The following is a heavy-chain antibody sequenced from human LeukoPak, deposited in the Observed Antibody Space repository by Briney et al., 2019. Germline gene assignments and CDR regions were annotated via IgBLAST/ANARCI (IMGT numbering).Heavy chain of an antibody. V-gene: IGHV1-18*01. J-gene: IGHJ4*02. Sequence: ASVKVSCKASGYIFTRYGIDWVRQAPGQGLEWMEWISAYNGQTDYAQTLQGRVTMTRDTSTSTAYMELKSLTSDDTAVYYCARQGVVGSGYYRDFDYWGQGTLVTVSS. CDR2: ISAYNGQT. CDR1: GYIFTRYG. D-gene: IGHD3-22*01. CDR3: ARQGVVGSGYYRDFDY.